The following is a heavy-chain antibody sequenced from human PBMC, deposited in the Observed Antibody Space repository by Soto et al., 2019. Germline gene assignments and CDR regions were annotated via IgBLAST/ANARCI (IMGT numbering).Heavy chain of an antibody. CDR1: GYSFTGYY. J-gene: IGHJ4*02. CDR2: INPDSGAT. CDR3: ARGDYGTGGYPFPYFDY. V-gene: IGHV1-2*02. D-gene: IGHD2-8*02. Sequence: HEHLVQSGAEVKRPGASLKVSCTASGYSFTGYYIHWVRQAPGQGLEWMGWINPDSGATNYAQNFQGRVTLTSDTSISTASMDLNSLTSDDTAVYYCARGDYGTGGYPFPYFDYWGQGTLVIVSS.